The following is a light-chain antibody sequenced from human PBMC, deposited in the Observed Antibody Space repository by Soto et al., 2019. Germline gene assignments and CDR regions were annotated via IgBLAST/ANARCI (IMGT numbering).Light chain of an antibody. CDR2: RAS. CDR3: QQYNSYPWT. J-gene: IGKJ1*01. V-gene: IGKV1-5*03. Sequence: DIQMTQSPSTLSASIGNRGSITCRASQRSSSWLAWYQQKPGKAPKLPIYRASTLESGVPSNFSGSGSGTEGTLTISSLQPEDFATYYCQQYNSYPWTFGQGTKVDIK. CDR1: QRSSSW.